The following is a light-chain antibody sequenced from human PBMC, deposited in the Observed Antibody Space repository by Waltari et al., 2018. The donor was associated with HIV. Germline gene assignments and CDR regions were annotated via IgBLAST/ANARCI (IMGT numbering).Light chain of an antibody. V-gene: IGKV1-5*03. Sequence: DIQLTQSPSTLSASVGDRVTITCRASQSISSWLAWYQQKPGKSPKLLIYKASSLESGVPSRFSGSGSGTEFTLTISSLQPDDFAAYYCRQQISYPLTFGGGTKVEIK. CDR2: KAS. J-gene: IGKJ4*01. CDR1: QSISSW. CDR3: RQQISYPLT.